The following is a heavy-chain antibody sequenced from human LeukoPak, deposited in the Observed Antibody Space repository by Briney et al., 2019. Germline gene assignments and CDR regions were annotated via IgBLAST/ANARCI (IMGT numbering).Heavy chain of an antibody. D-gene: IGHD5-24*01. CDR3: ARRDGYDFDY. V-gene: IGHV3-33*01. J-gene: IGHJ4*02. Sequence: GGSPRLSCAASGFTFSSYGMHWVRQAPGKGLEWVAVIWYDGTNKYYADSVKGRFTISGDNSKNTLYLQMNSLSAEDTAVYYCARRDGYDFDYWGQGTLVTVSS. CDR2: IWYDGTNK. CDR1: GFTFSSYG.